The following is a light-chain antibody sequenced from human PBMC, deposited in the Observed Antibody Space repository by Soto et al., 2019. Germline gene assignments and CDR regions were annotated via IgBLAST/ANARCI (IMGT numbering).Light chain of an antibody. CDR1: QSVSSSY. Sequence: EIVLTQSPGTLTLSPGERATLSCRASQSVSSSYLAWYQQKPGQAPRHLIYGPSSRATGIPARFRGSGSGTDFTLTISRLQPEDFAEYYCQQYSSSPNTFGQGTKLEIK. CDR3: QQYSSSPNT. V-gene: IGKV3-20*01. CDR2: GPS. J-gene: IGKJ2*01.